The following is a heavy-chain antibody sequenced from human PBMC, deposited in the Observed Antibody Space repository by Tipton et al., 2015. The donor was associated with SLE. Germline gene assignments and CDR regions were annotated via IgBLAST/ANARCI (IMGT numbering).Heavy chain of an antibody. Sequence: LRLSCAVYGGSFSGFYWSWIRQSPGKGLEWIGEINHGGATNYNPSLKSRVTMSVDTSKNQFSLKLSSVTAADTAIYFCARHDVSVTGTKGLDYWGQGNPVTVSS. J-gene: IGHJ4*02. CDR3: ARHDVSVTGTKGLDY. V-gene: IGHV4-34*01. CDR1: GGSFSGFY. CDR2: INHGGAT. D-gene: IGHD1-1*01.